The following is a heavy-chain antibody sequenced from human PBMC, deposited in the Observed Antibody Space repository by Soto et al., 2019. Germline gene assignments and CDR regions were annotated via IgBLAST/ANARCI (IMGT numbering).Heavy chain of an antibody. CDR2: IIPIFGTA. J-gene: IGHJ6*02. V-gene: IGHV1-69*12. CDR1: GGTFSSYA. CDR3: ARELDSSSYYYYYGMDV. Sequence: QVQLVQSGAEVKKPGSSVKVSCKASGGTFSSYAISWVRQAPGQGLEWMGGIIPIFGTANYAQKFQGRVTMTADESTSTAYMELNSLRSEDTAVYYCARELDSSSYYYYYGMDVWVQVTTVTGSS. D-gene: IGHD6-6*01.